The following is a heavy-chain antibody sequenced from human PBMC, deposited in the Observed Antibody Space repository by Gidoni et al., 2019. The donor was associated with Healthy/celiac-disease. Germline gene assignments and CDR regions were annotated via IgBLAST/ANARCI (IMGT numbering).Heavy chain of an antibody. Sequence: QVQLVQSGAEVKKHGASVKVSCKAPGHTFTSYDINWLRQATGQGFDWLGWRKPNSSKTGYAQKFQGRVTMTRNTSISTAYMELSSLRSEDTAVYYCARVGGVTTGGYWGQGTLVTVSS. CDR1: GHTFTSYD. J-gene: IGHJ4*02. D-gene: IGHD4-17*01. CDR2: RKPNSSKT. V-gene: IGHV1-8*01. CDR3: ARVGGVTTGGY.